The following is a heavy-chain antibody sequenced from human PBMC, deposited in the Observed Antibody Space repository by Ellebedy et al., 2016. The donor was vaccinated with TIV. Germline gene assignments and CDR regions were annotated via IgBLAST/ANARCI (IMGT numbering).Heavy chain of an antibody. CDR1: GFSLKTPRMG. J-gene: IGHJ6*02. Sequence: SGPTLVKPTDTLTLTCTVSGFSLKTPRMGVSWIRQPPGKALEWLAHIFSDDGKSFNTSLKSRLTISKDTSKSQVVLTMTKMDPVDTATYYCARMGGDSSGYYEAHLYYFGLDVWGQGTTVTVSS. V-gene: IGHV2-26*01. CDR3: ARMGGDSSGYYEAHLYYFGLDV. CDR2: IFSDDGK. D-gene: IGHD3-22*01.